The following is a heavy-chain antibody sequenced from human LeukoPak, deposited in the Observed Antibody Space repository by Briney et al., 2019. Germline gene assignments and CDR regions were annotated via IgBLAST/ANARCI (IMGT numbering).Heavy chain of an antibody. CDR1: GFSFPYG. V-gene: IGHV3-20*04. CDR3: ARYRYCSGGSCYSPFDY. Sequence: GGSLRLSCEASGFSFPYGMSWVRQAPGKGLEWVSGINWNGGSTGYADSVKGRFTISRDNAKNSLYLQMNSLRAEDTALYYCARYRYCSGGSCYSPFDYWGQGTLVTVSS. D-gene: IGHD2-15*01. CDR2: INWNGGST. J-gene: IGHJ4*02.